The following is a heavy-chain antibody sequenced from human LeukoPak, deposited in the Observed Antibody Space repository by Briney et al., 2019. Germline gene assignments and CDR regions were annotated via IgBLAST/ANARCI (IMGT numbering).Heavy chain of an antibody. CDR1: GYTFTGYY. CDR3: ARDREVTTSFYWFDP. CDR2: INPNSGGST. Sequence: GASVKVSCKASGYTFTGYYMHWVRQAPGQRLEWMGWINPNSGGSTSYAQKFQGRVTMTRDMSTSTVYMELSSLRSEDTAVYYCARDREVTTSFYWFDPWGQGTLVTVSS. V-gene: IGHV1-46*01. D-gene: IGHD4-17*01. J-gene: IGHJ5*02.